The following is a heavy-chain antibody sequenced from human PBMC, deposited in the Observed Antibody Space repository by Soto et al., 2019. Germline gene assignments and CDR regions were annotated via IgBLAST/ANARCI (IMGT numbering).Heavy chain of an antibody. J-gene: IGHJ6*02. Sequence: ASVKVSCKASGYTFTSYYMHWVRQAPGQVLEWMGIINPSGGSRSYAQKFQGRVTMTRDTSTSTVYMELSSLRSEDTAVYYCARDTGLRYFDWLFKQPDYYYGMEVWGQGTTVTVSS. D-gene: IGHD3-9*01. CDR2: INPSGGSR. V-gene: IGHV1-46*01. CDR3: ARDTGLRYFDWLFKQPDYYYGMEV. CDR1: GYTFTSYY.